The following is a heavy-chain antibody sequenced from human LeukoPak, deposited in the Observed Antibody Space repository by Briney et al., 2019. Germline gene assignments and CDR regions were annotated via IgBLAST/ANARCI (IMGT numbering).Heavy chain of an antibody. V-gene: IGHV3-74*01. CDR1: GFTFNSYW. J-gene: IGHJ3*02. CDR2: IGNVDSDT. CDR3: ARGGYDHAFDI. Sequence: GGSLRLSCAASGFTFNSYWFHWVRHAPGKGLVWVSRIGNVDSDTIYADSVKGRFTISRDNAKSTLYLQMNSLRADDTAVYYCARGGYDHAFDIWGQGTMVTVSS. D-gene: IGHD2-15*01.